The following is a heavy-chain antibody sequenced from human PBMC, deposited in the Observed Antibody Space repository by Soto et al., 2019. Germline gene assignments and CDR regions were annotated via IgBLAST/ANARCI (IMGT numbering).Heavy chain of an antibody. CDR1: GGSFSGYY. CDR3: ARVTGKPPKTGTIGY. Sequence: PSETLSLTCAVYGGSFSGYYWSWIRQPPGKGLEWIGEINHSGSTNYNPSLKSRVTISVDTSKNQFSLKLSSVTAADTAVYYCARVTGKPPKTGTIGYWGQGTLVTVSS. CDR2: INHSGST. V-gene: IGHV4-34*01. J-gene: IGHJ4*02. D-gene: IGHD1-7*01.